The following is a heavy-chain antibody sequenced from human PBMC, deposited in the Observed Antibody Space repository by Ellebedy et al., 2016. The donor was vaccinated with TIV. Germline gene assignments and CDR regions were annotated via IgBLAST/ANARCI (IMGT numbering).Heavy chain of an antibody. CDR1: GYSISSGYY. V-gene: IGHV4-61*03. Sequence: SETLSLTXTVSGYSISSGYYWSWIRQPPGRGLEWIGYIFHTGIIKYNPSLKSRVTISMDTSNSHFSLNLTSMTAADTAVYFCASLRDWGQGTLVTVSS. CDR3: ASLRD. CDR2: IFHTGII. J-gene: IGHJ4*02. D-gene: IGHD5-24*01.